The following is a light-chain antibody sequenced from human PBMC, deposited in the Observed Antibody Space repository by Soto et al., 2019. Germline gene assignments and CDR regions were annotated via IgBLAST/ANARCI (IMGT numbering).Light chain of an antibody. CDR1: QSVGSN. J-gene: IGKJ2*01. V-gene: IGKV3-11*01. CDR3: QQRSNWPPYT. CDR2: DAS. Sequence: EIVMTQSPATLSVSPGERATLSCRASQSVGSNLAWYQQKPGQAPRLLIYDASNRATGIPARFSGSGSGTDFTLTISSLEPEDFAVYYCQQRSNWPPYTFGQGTKLEIK.